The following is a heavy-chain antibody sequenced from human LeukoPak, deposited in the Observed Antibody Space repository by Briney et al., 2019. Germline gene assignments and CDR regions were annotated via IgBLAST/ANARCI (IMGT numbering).Heavy chain of an antibody. V-gene: IGHV3-9*01. D-gene: IGHD6-19*01. CDR2: ISWNSGDI. J-gene: IGHJ4*02. CDR3: AKSSGGSITLAAFHY. CDR1: GFTFDDYA. Sequence: QTGGSLRLSCAASGFTFDDYAMHWVRQAPGKGLEWVSGISWNSGDIGYADSVKGRFSISRDNAKKSLYLQMNSLRAEDTALYYCAKSSGGSITLAAFHYWGQGTLVTVSS.